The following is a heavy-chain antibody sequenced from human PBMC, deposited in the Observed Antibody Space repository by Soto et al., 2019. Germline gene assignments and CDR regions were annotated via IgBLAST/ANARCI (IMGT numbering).Heavy chain of an antibody. V-gene: IGHV3-23*01. D-gene: IGHD6-13*01. CDR2: LSDSGGNR. Sequence: EVQLLESGGGLVQPGGSLRLSCVASGFTFSSYAMNWVRQAPGKGLEWVSGLSDSGGNRHYADSVKGRFTISRDNSKNTLYLQMTSLRAEDTAVYYCAKNQRIGDSSPGDYWGQGTLVTVSS. J-gene: IGHJ4*02. CDR3: AKNQRIGDSSPGDY. CDR1: GFTFSSYA.